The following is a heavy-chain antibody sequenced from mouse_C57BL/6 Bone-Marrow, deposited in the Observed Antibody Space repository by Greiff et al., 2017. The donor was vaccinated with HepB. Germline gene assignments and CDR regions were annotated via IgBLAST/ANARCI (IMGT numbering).Heavy chain of an antibody. CDR1: GYTFTSYW. J-gene: IGHJ4*01. V-gene: IGHV1-53*01. D-gene: IGHD2-1*01. CDR3: ARWRNPYYAMDY. CDR2: INPSNGGT. Sequence: VQLQQPGTELVKPGASVKLSCKASGYTFTSYWMHWVKQRPGQGLEWIGNINPSNGGTNYNEKFKSKATLTVDKSSSTAYMQLSSLTSEDSAVYYRARWRNPYYAMDYWGQGTSVTVSS.